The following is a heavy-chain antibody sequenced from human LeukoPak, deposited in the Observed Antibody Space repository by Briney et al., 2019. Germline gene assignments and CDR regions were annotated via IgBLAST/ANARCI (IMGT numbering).Heavy chain of an antibody. Sequence: PSETLSLTCTVSGGSISSYYWSWIRQPPGKGLEWIGYTSYSGSTNYNPSLKSRVTISVDTSKNQFSLKLSSVTAADTAVYYCARLSGSYGFYYYYMDVWGKGTTVTVSS. D-gene: IGHD1-26*01. CDR1: GGSISSYY. CDR3: ARLSGSYGFYYYYMDV. CDR2: TSYSGST. J-gene: IGHJ6*03. V-gene: IGHV4-59*01.